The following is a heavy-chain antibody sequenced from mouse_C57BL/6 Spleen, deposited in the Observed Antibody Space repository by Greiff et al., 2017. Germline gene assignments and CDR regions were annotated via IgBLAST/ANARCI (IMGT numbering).Heavy chain of an antibody. CDR1: GFTFSDYY. J-gene: IGHJ3*01. Sequence: EVMLVESGGGLVQPGGSLKLSCAASGFTFSDYYMYWVRQTPEKRLEWVAYISNGGGSTYSPDTVKGRFTISRDNAKNTLYLQMSRLKSEDTAMYYCARPGYDGAWFAYWGQGTLVTVSA. CDR3: ARPGYDGAWFAY. D-gene: IGHD2-2*01. CDR2: ISNGGGST. V-gene: IGHV5-12*01.